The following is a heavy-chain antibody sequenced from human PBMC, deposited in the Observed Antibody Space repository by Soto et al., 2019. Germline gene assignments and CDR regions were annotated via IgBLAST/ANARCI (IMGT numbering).Heavy chain of an antibody. CDR1: GFTFSSYG. V-gene: IGHV3-30*18. Sequence: GGSLRLSCAASGFTFSSYGMHWVRQAPGKGLEWVAVISYDGSNKYYADSVKGRFTISRDNSKNTLYLQMNSLRAEDTAVYYCAKGVPGYSYLIVRFVESVPYYFDYWGQRTLVSVSS. CDR3: AKGVPGYSYLIVRFVESVPYYFDY. D-gene: IGHD3-10*01. CDR2: ISYDGSNK. J-gene: IGHJ4*02.